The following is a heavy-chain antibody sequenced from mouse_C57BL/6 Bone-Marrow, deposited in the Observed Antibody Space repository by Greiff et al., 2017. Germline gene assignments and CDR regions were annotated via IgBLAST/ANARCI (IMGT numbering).Heavy chain of an antibody. V-gene: IGHV5-15*04. CDR3: ARRGYYTVYAMDY. CDR2: ISTLAYSI. J-gene: IGHJ4*01. CDR1: GFTFSDYG. D-gene: IGHD1-1*01. Sequence: EVQLLESGGGLVQPGASLKLSCAASGFTFSDYGMAWVRQAPRKGPEWVAFISTLAYSINYADTVTGRITISRENANNTLYLEMSSLRSEYTAMYDCARRGYYTVYAMDYWGQGTSVTVSS.